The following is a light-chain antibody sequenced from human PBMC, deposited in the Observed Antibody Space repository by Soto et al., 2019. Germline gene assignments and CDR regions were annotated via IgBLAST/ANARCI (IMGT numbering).Light chain of an antibody. CDR1: QGISNF. CDR2: AAY. V-gene: IGKV1-27*01. J-gene: IGKJ4*01. CDR3: QKYNSAPSLT. Sequence: DIQMTQSPSSLSASVGDRVTITCRASQGISNFLAWYQHKPGKVPKLLIYAAYTLQSGVPSRFSGSGSGTDFTLTISSLQPEDVATYYCQKYNSAPSLTFGGGTKVEIK.